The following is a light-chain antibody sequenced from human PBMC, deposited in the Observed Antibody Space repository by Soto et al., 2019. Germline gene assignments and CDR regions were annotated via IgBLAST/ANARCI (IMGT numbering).Light chain of an antibody. V-gene: IGLV2-14*01. J-gene: IGLJ1*01. CDR2: EVT. CDR1: SSDVGGYSY. Sequence: QSALTQPASVSGSPGQSITISCTGTSSDVGGYSYVSWFQQHPGEAPKLIIHEVTKRPSGVSNRFSGSKSGNTASLTISGLEAEDDAYYFCSSDTSTSHLVFGTGTKVTVL. CDR3: SSDTSTSHLV.